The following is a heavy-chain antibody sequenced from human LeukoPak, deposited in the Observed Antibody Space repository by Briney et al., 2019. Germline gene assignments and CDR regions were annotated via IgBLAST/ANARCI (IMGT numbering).Heavy chain of an antibody. CDR1: QFIFTYYA. CDR3: GKDLAGGALDV. Sequence: GGSLRLSCAASQFIFTYYAIHWVRQAPGKGLEWVTSLSYDGGDKHYADSVKGRFTVSSDSSKNTVYLQMDGLTTADTAVYHCGKDLAGGALDVWGQGTTVTVS. CDR2: LSYDGGDK. J-gene: IGHJ6*02. V-gene: IGHV3-30-3*01. D-gene: IGHD4/OR15-4a*01.